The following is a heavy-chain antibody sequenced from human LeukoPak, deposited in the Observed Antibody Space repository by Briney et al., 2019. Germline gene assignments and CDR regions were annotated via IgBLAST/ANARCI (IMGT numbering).Heavy chain of an antibody. CDR3: ARGFPTAKRSDAFDI. J-gene: IGHJ3*02. CDR2: IYYSGST. V-gene: IGHV4-61*01. CDR1: GDSISSGSYY. Sequence: SETLSLTCTVSGDSISSGSYYWSWIRQPPGKGLEWIGYIYYSGSTNYNPSLKSRVTISVDTSKNQFSLKLSSVTAADTAVYYCARGFPTAKRSDAFDIWGQGTMVTVSS.